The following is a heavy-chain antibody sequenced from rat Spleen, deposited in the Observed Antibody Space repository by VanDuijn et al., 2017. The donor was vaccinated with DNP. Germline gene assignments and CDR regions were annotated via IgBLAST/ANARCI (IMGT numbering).Heavy chain of an antibody. V-gene: IGHV5-22*01. Sequence: EVQLVESGGGLVQPGRSLKLSCAASGFTFSDYYMAWVRQAPTKGLEWVAYIGSDGYAPYYGDSVKGRFTISRDNAKSTLYLQMNSLRSADMATYYCIRWNSGHFDYWGQGVMVTVSS. J-gene: IGHJ2*01. D-gene: IGHD4-3*01. CDR2: IGSDGYAP. CDR3: IRWNSGHFDY. CDR1: GFTFSDYY.